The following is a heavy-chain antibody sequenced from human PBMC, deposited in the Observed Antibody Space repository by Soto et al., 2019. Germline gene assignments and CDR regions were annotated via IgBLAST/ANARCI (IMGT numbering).Heavy chain of an antibody. Sequence: SETLSVTCTVSGGSISSSSYYCGWIRQPPGKGLEWIGSIYYSGSTYYNPSLKSRVTISVDTSKNQFSLKLSSVTAADTAVYYCARGSIRGTWFDPWGQGTLVTVSS. CDR1: GGSISSSSYY. CDR3: ARGSIRGTWFDP. V-gene: IGHV4-39*01. CDR2: IYYSGST. J-gene: IGHJ5*02.